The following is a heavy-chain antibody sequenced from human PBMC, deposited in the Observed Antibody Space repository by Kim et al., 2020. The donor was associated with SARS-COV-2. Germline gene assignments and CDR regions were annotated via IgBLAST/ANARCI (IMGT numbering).Heavy chain of an antibody. Sequence: SETLSLTCAVYGGSFSGYYWSWIRQPPGKGLEWIGEINHSGSTNYNPSLKSRVTISVDTSKNQFSLKLSSVTAADTAVYYCARVGGWEDIVVVTAILDYWGQGTLVTVSS. D-gene: IGHD2-21*02. CDR1: GGSFSGYY. CDR3: ARVGGWEDIVVVTAILDY. CDR2: INHSGST. V-gene: IGHV4-34*01. J-gene: IGHJ4*02.